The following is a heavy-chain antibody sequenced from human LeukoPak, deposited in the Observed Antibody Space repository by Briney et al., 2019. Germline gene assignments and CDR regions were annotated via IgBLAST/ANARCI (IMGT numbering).Heavy chain of an antibody. D-gene: IGHD3-9*01. Sequence: GASVKVSCKASGYTFTSYDINWVRQATGQGLEWMGWMNPNSGNTGYAQKFQGRVTMTRNTSISTAYMELSSLRSEDTAVYYCARGRYFDWLPLGAFDIWGQGTMVTVSP. CDR2: MNPNSGNT. J-gene: IGHJ3*02. CDR3: ARGRYFDWLPLGAFDI. CDR1: GYTFTSYD. V-gene: IGHV1-8*01.